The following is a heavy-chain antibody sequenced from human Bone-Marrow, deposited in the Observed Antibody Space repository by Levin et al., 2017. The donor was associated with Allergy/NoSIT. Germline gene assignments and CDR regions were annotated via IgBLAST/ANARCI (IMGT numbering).Heavy chain of an antibody. V-gene: IGHV3-21*01. CDR2: VTSRSSYV. Sequence: GGSLRLSCAASGFTFSDHSMSWVRQAPGKGLEWVASVTSRSSYVDYADSVKGRFTITRGNAEKSLYLQMNSLRAEDTAVYFCARDVGGQQELNTPYYFDSWGQGILVAVSS. D-gene: IGHD1-7*01. CDR1: GFTFSDHS. CDR3: ARDVGGQQELNTPYYFDS. J-gene: IGHJ4*02.